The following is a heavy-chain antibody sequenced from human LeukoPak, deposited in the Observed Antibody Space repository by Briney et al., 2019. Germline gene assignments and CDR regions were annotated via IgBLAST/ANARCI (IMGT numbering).Heavy chain of an antibody. CDR2: INTNTGNP. J-gene: IGHJ4*02. V-gene: IGHV7-4-1*02. CDR1: GYIFTSYA. D-gene: IGHD6-19*01. CDR3: ARSHSDWYVNTAGH. Sequence: GASVKVSCKASGYIFTSYAINWVRQAPGQGLEWMGWINTNTGNPTYAQGFTGRFVFSLDTSVSTAYLQISSLKAEDTAVYYCARSHSDWYVNTAGHWGQGTLVTVSS.